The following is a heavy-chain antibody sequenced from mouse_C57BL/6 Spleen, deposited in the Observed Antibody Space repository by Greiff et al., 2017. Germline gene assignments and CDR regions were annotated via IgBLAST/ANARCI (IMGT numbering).Heavy chain of an antibody. Sequence: VQLKQSGPELVKPGASVKISCKASGYSFTGYYMNWVKQSPEKSLEWIGEINPSTGGTTYNQTFKAKATLTVDKSSSTAYMQLKSLTSEDSAVYYCARVDYDDGPWFAYWGQGTLVTVSA. J-gene: IGHJ3*01. D-gene: IGHD2-4*01. V-gene: IGHV1-42*01. CDR3: ARVDYDDGPWFAY. CDR1: GYSFTGYY. CDR2: INPSTGGT.